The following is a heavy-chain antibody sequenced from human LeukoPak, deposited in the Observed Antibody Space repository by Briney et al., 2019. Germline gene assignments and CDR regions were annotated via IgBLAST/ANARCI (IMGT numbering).Heavy chain of an antibody. CDR3: ARVLQDFWSGREDY. CDR2: IYHSGST. CDR1: GGSISSGGYY. V-gene: IGHV4-30-2*01. Sequence: PSETLSLTCTVSGGSISSGGYYWSWIRQPPGKGLEWIGYIYHSGSTYYNPSLKSRVTISVDRSKNQFSLKLSSVTAADTAVYYCARVLQDFWSGREDYWGQGTLVTVSS. D-gene: IGHD3-3*01. J-gene: IGHJ4*02.